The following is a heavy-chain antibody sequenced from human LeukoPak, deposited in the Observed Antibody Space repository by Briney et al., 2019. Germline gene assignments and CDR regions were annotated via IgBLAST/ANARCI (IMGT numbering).Heavy chain of an antibody. CDR1: GFSISSGYS. CDR3: ARAIADWAPDAFDI. J-gene: IGHJ3*02. Sequence: SETLSLTCTVSGFSISSGYSWGWIRQPPGKGLEWIGSIYHSGTTYYNPSLKSRLTISVDTSKNQFSLKLYSVTAADTAVYYCARAIADWAPDAFDIWGQGTMVTVSS. CDR2: IYHSGTT. D-gene: IGHD3-9*01. V-gene: IGHV4-38-2*02.